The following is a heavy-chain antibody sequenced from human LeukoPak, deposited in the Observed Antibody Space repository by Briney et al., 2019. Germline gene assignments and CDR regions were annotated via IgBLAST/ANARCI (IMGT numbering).Heavy chain of an antibody. CDR3: ARGQSDYGDYGFDY. CDR1: GYTFTSYD. J-gene: IGHJ4*02. D-gene: IGHD4-17*01. CDR2: MNPNSGNT. Sequence: ASVKVSCKASGYTFTSYDINWVRQATGQGLEWMGWMNPNSGNTGYAQKFQGRVNMTRNTSISTAYMELSSLRSEDTAVYYCARGQSDYGDYGFDYWGQGTLVTVSS. V-gene: IGHV1-8*01.